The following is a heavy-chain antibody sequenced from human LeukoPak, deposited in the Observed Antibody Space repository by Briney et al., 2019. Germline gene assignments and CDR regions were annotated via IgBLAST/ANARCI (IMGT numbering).Heavy chain of an antibody. V-gene: IGHV4-39*07. D-gene: IGHD4-23*01. CDR1: GGSISSSSYY. J-gene: IGHJ4*02. CDR3: ARGGPTTVVY. CDR2: IYYSGST. Sequence: PSETLSLTCTVSGGSISSSSYYWGWIRQPPGKGLEWIGSIYYSGSTYYNPSLKSRVTISVDTSKNQFSLKLSSVTAADTAVYYCARGGPTTVVYWGQGTLVTVSS.